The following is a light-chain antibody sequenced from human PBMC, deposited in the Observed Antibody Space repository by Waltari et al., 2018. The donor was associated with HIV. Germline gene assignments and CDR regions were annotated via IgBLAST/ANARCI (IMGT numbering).Light chain of an antibody. CDR2: GNN. Sequence: HSVLTQPPSVSGAPGQRGPFSCTRRSHNIGAGYDVPWYQQLPGTAPKLLIYGNNNRPSGVPDRFSVSKSGTSASLAITGLQAEDEADYYCQSYDSSLSGSWVFGGGTKLTVL. V-gene: IGLV1-40*01. CDR3: QSYDSSLSGSWV. CDR1: SHNIGAGYD. J-gene: IGLJ3*02.